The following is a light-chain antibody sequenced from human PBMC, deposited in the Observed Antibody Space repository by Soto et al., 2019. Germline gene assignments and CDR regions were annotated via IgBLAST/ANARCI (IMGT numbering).Light chain of an antibody. CDR1: QSISSW. V-gene: IGKV1-5*01. J-gene: IGKJ5*01. CDR3: QQYNSYPIT. Sequence: DIQMTQSPSTLSASVGDRVTITCRASQSISSWLAWYQQKPGKAPKLLIYDASNLESGVPSRFSGSGSGTKFTLTISSLQPDDFATYYCQQYNSYPITFGQGTRLEIK. CDR2: DAS.